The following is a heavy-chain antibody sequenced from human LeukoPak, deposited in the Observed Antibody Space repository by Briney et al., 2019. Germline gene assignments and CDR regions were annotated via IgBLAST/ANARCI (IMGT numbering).Heavy chain of an antibody. D-gene: IGHD6-19*01. V-gene: IGHV3-21*01. CDR2: IGSSSSYI. CDR3: AKDWGRIAVAPTDY. CDR1: GFTFSSYS. J-gene: IGHJ4*02. Sequence: PGGSLRLSCAASGFTFSSYSMNWVRQAPGKGLEWVSSIGSSSSYIYYADSVKGRFTISRDNAKNSLYLQMNSLRAEDTAVYYCAKDWGRIAVAPTDYWGQGTLVTVSS.